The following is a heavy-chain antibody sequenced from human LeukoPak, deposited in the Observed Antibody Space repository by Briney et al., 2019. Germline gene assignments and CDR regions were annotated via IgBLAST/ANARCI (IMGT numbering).Heavy chain of an antibody. J-gene: IGHJ6*02. CDR2: INHSGST. D-gene: IGHD3-3*01. Sequence: SETLSLTCAVYGGSFSGYYWSWIRQPPGKGLEWIGEINHSGSTNYNPSLKSRVTISVDTSKNQFSLKLSSVTAADTAVYYCARDVGSMAPPGYYDFWSGYYNRNYYYGMDVWGQGTTVTVSS. CDR1: GGSFSGYY. CDR3: ARDVGSMAPPGYYDFWSGYYNRNYYYGMDV. V-gene: IGHV4-34*01.